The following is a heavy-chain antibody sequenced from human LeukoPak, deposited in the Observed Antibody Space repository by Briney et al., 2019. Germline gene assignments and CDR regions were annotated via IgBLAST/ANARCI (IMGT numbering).Heavy chain of an antibody. J-gene: IGHJ4*02. D-gene: IGHD3-10*01. V-gene: IGHV3-30*02. CDR2: IRYDGSNK. CDR3: AKDRKGYYGSGSWYYFDY. CDR1: GFTFSSYS. Sequence: GGSLRLSCAASGFTFSSYSMNWVRQAPGKGLEWVAFIRYDGSNKYYADSVKGRFTISRDNSKNTLYLQMNSLRAEDTAVYYCAKDRKGYYGSGSWYYFDYWGQGTLVTVSS.